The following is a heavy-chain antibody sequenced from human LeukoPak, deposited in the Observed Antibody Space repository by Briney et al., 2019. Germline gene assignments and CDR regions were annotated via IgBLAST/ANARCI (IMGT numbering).Heavy chain of an antibody. D-gene: IGHD3-22*01. V-gene: IGHV3-23*01. Sequence: PGGSLRLSCAASGFTFSSYGMSWVRQAPGKGLEWVSAISGSGGSTYYADSVKGRFTISRDNSKNTLYLQMNSLRAEDTAVYYCAKAAYDSSGSWYYFDYWGQGTLVTVSS. CDR2: ISGSGGST. CDR1: GFTFSSYG. J-gene: IGHJ4*02. CDR3: AKAAYDSSGSWYYFDY.